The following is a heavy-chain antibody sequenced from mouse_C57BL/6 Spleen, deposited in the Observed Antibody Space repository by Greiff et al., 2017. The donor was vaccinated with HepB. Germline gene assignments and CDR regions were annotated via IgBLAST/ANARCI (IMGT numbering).Heavy chain of an antibody. Sequence: EVQLMESGGGLVQPGGSLSLSCAASGFTFTDYYMSWVRQPPGKALEWLGFIRNKANGYTTEYSASVKGRFTISRDNSQSILYLQMNALRAEDSATYYCARYPHYYGSSYFDYWGQGTTLTVSS. J-gene: IGHJ2*01. CDR3: ARYPHYYGSSYFDY. D-gene: IGHD1-1*01. V-gene: IGHV7-3*01. CDR1: GFTFTDYY. CDR2: IRNKANGYTT.